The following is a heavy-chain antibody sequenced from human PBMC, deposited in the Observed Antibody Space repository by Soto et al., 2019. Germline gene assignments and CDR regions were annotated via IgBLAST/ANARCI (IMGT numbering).Heavy chain of an antibody. J-gene: IGHJ6*02. V-gene: IGHV1-69*01. CDR3: ARSQGSSTSLEIYYYYYYVMAV. CDR2: IIPISGTA. D-gene: IGHD2-2*01. CDR1: GGTFSSYA. Sequence: QVQLVQSGAEVKKPGSSVKVSCKASGGTFSSYAISWVRQAPGQGLEWMGGIIPISGTANYAQKFQGRVTNHTDESTSTAYMEVSSLRSEDTAVYYCARSQGSSTSLEIYYYYYYVMAVWGQGTTVTVSS.